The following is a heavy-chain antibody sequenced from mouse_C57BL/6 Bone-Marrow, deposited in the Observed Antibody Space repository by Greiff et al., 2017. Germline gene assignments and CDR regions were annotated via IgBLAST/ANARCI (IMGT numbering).Heavy chain of an antibody. J-gene: IGHJ3*01. CDR1: GFTFSSYA. V-gene: IGHV5-4*01. D-gene: IGHD1-1*01. CDR2: ISDGGSYT. Sequence: EVKLVESGGGLVKPGGSLKLSCAASGFTFSSYAMSWVRQTPEKRLEWVATISDGGSYTYYPDNVKGRFTISRDNAKNNLYLQMSLLKSEDTAMYYCAREATVVAPCGQGTLVTVSA. CDR3: AREATVVAP.